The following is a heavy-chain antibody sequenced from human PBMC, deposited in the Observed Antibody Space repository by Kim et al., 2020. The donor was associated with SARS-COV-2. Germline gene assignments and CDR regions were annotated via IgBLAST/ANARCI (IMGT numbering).Heavy chain of an antibody. CDR2: IDGSVGTT. CDR1: GFTFTGHA. D-gene: IGHD2-21*01. J-gene: IGHJ4*02. V-gene: IGHV3-23*01. Sequence: GGSLRLSCTTSGFTFTGHAMSWVRQAPGKGLEWVSSIDGSVGTTYYVDSVKGRFSISRDDSKNTLYLQMSALRADDTAAYYCLKGGWGWIWDYWGQGTLVTVSS. CDR3: LKGGWGWIWDY.